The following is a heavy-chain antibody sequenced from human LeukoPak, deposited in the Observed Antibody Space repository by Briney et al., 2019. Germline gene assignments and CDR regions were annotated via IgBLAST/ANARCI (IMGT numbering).Heavy chain of an antibody. J-gene: IGHJ6*03. Sequence: GASVKVSCKASGYTFTDYYMHWVRQAPGQGLEWMGWISAYNGNTNYAQKLQGRVTMTTDTSTSTAYMELRSLRSDDTAVYYCARYQRYYGSGDYMDVWGKGTTVTVSS. D-gene: IGHD3-10*01. CDR3: ARYQRYYGSGDYMDV. CDR2: ISAYNGNT. V-gene: IGHV1-18*04. CDR1: GYTFTDYY.